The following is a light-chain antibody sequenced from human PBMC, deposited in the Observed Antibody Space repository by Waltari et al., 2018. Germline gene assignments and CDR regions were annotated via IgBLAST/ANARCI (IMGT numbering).Light chain of an antibody. CDR1: QSISSY. Sequence: DIQMTQSPSSLSASVGDRVTITCRASQSISSYLNWYQQKPGKAPKLLIYEASSLQFGVPSRFSGRGSGAEFTLTIASLQPDDFAAYYCQQYKTSPTWTFGQGTRVELK. CDR2: EAS. J-gene: IGKJ1*01. CDR3: QQYKTSPTWT. V-gene: IGKV1-5*03.